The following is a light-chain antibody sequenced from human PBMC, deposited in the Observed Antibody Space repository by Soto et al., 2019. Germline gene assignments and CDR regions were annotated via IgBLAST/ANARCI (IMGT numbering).Light chain of an antibody. V-gene: IGLV2-14*01. CDR1: SSDVGGYNY. CDR2: EVS. J-gene: IGLJ3*02. CDR3: SSYTSSSTPWV. Sequence: QSARTRPASLSGSPGQSITISCTGTSSDVGGYNYVSWYQQHPGKAPKLMIYEVSNRPSGVSNRFSGSKSGNTASLTISGLQAEDEADYYCSSYTSSSTPWVFGGGTKLTVL.